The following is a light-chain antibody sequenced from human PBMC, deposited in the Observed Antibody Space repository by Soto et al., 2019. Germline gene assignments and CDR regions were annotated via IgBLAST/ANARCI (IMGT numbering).Light chain of an antibody. V-gene: IGLV2-23*03. CDR3: CSYAGSSTFVV. CDR1: SSDVGSYNL. Sequence: QSALTQPASVSGSPGQSITISCTGTSSDVGSYNLVSWYQQLPGKAPKLMIYEGSKRPSGVSNRLSGSKSGSTASLTISGLQAEGEDEYYCCSYAGSSTFVVFGVCTKLAVL. J-gene: IGLJ2*01. CDR2: EGS.